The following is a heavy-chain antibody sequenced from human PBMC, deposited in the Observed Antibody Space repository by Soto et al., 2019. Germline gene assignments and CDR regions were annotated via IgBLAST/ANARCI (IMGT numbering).Heavy chain of an antibody. D-gene: IGHD2-15*01. J-gene: IGHJ3*02. CDR2: ISSTSSTI. V-gene: IGHV3-48*02. CDR3: ARECSGGTCYGIFDI. Sequence: GGSLRLSCAASGFTFSTYSMNWVRQAPGKGLEWFSYISSTSSTIYYADSVKGRFTISRDNVKNSLYLQMNSLRDEDTAVYYCARECSGGTCYGIFDIWGQAIVVTVSS. CDR1: GFTFSTYS.